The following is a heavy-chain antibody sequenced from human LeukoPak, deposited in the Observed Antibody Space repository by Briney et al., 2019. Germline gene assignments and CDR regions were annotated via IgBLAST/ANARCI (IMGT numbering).Heavy chain of an antibody. J-gene: IGHJ4*02. CDR2: IYYSGST. CDR3: ASPGGGPTKY. CDR1: GSSISSGGYY. D-gene: IGHD3-16*01. Sequence: SETLSLTCTVSGSSISSGGYYWGWIRQPPGKGLEWIGSIYYSGSTYYNPSLKSRVTISVDTSKSPFSLKLSSVTAADTAVYYCASPGGGPTKYWGQGTLVTVSS. V-gene: IGHV4-39*01.